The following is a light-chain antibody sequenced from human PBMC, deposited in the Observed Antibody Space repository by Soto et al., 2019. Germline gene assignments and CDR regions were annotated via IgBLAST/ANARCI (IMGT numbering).Light chain of an antibody. V-gene: IGKV1-39*01. J-gene: IGKJ4*01. CDR3: HQNYSTPLT. CDR1: QSISAY. Sequence: DIQMTQSPSSLSASVGDRVTITCRASQSISAYLNWFQHKPGRAPKLLIYGATSLHSGVPSRCSGSGSGTDFTLTISSLQPEDFATYYCHQNYSTPLTFGGGTKLEIK. CDR2: GAT.